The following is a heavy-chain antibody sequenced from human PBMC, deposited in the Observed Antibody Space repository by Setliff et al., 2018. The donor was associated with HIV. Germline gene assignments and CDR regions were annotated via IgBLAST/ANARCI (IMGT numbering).Heavy chain of an antibody. CDR3: ARGYSYGYLYYYYYYMDV. Sequence: SETLSLTCTVSGGSISSYYWSWIRQPPGKGLEWIGYIYTSGSTNYNPSLKSRVTISVDTSKSQFSLKLSSVTAADTAVYYCARGYSYGYLYYYYYYMDVWGKGTTVTVSS. CDR2: IYTSGST. CDR1: GGSISSYY. V-gene: IGHV4-4*08. D-gene: IGHD5-18*01. J-gene: IGHJ6*03.